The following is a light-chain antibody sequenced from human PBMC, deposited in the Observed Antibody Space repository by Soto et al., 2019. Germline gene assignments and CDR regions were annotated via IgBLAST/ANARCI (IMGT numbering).Light chain of an antibody. CDR1: QSVDSTY. V-gene: IGKV3-20*01. CDR3: QQYSGPPYT. CDR2: ATS. J-gene: IGKJ2*01. Sequence: EIVLTQSPGTLSLSPGERATLSCRASQSVDSTYLAWYQQKPDQSPRLLIYATSTRAAGIPDRFSGSGSGTDFTLTISRLEPDDVAVYYCQQYSGPPYTLGQGTKVDIK.